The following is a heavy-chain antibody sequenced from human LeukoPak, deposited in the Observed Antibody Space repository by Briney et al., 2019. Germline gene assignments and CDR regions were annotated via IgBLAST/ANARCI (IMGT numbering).Heavy chain of an antibody. CDR1: GFTFSSYS. CDR2: ISSSSSYI. V-gene: IGHV3-21*01. D-gene: IGHD5-18*01. Sequence: GGSLRLSCAASGFTFSSYSMNWVRQAPGKGLEWVSSISSSSSYIYYADSVKGRFTISRDNAKNSLYLQMNSLRAEDTAVYYCARAGGYRLRHFDYWGQGTLGTVS. J-gene: IGHJ4*02. CDR3: ARAGGYRLRHFDY.